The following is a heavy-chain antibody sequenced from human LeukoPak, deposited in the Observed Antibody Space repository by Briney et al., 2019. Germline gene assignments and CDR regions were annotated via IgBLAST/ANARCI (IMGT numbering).Heavy chain of an antibody. CDR3: ARDRGEFGELSTD. D-gene: IGHD3-10*01. CDR2: IYYSGST. Sequence: SQTLSLTCTVSGGSISSGDYYWSWIRQPPGKGLEWIGYIYYSGSTDYNPSLKSRVTISVDRSKNEFSLKLSSVTAADTAVYYCARDRGEFGELSTDWGQGTLVTVSS. J-gene: IGHJ4*02. CDR1: GGSISSGDYY. V-gene: IGHV4-30-4*01.